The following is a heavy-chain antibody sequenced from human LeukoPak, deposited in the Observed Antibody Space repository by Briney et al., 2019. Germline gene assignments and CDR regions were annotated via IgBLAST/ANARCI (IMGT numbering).Heavy chain of an antibody. CDR2: ISSSDTYI. D-gene: IGHD2/OR15-2a*01. CDR1: GFTFSSYS. V-gene: IGHV3-21*01. J-gene: IGHJ4*02. CDR3: ARSVAFYYFDY. Sequence: GGSLRLSCAASGFTFSSYSMNWVRQAPGKGLEWDSSISSSDTYIYHADSVKGRFTISRDNAKNSLYLQMNSLRVEDTAVYYCARSVAFYYFDYWGQGTLVTVSS.